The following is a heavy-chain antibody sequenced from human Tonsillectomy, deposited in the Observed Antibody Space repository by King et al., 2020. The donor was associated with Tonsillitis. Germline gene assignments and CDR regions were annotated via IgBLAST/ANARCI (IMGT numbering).Heavy chain of an antibody. J-gene: IGHJ3*02. V-gene: IGHV3-7*01. CDR2: IKQDGGGK. Sequence: QLVESGGGLVQPGGSLRLSCAASGFDFSNYWMSWVRQVPGKGLEWVADIKQDGGGKFYVDSVKGRFTISRDTANNSLYLQMNSLRAEDTAVYYCARSIVVVVLASDAFDIWGHGTMVTVSS. CDR3: ARSIVVVVLASDAFDI. CDR1: GFDFSNYW. D-gene: IGHD2-15*01.